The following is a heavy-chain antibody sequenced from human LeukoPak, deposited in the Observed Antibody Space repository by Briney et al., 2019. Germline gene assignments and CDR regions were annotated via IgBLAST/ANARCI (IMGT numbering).Heavy chain of an antibody. CDR3: ARRGTGHGMDV. Sequence: GGSLRLSCAASGFTFNNYWIHWVRQVPGKGLVWVSRINDDGSSASYVDSVKGRFTISRDNAKNTLFLQMNSLRAEDTAVYYCARRGTGHGMDVWGQGTTVIVSS. D-gene: IGHD1-1*01. J-gene: IGHJ6*02. V-gene: IGHV3-74*01. CDR1: GFTFNNYW. CDR2: INDDGSSA.